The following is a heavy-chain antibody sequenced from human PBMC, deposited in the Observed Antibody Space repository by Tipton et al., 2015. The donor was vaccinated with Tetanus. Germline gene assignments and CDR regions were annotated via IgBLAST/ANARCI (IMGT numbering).Heavy chain of an antibody. D-gene: IGHD3-10*01. J-gene: IGHJ6*02. CDR3: ARGDYDGSGTYDV. CDR2: INYDGST. Sequence: TLSLTCAVYGGTFNNYFWTWIRQPPGKGLEWIGEINYDGSTNYSPSLKSRVTLSLDTTKKQVSLKLSSVTAADTAVYYCARGDYDGSGTYDVWGQGTTVTVPS. V-gene: IGHV4-34*01. CDR1: GGTFNNYF.